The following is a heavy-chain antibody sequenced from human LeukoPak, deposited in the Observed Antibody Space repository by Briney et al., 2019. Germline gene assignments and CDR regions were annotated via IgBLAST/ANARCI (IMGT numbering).Heavy chain of an antibody. J-gene: IGHJ4*02. Sequence: PSETLSLTCTVSGGSISSYYWNWIRQPPGKGLEWIGYIYYSGSTNYNPSLKSRVTISVDKSKNQFSLKLSSVTAADTAVYYCARRIGSYGPEYFDYWGQGTLVTVSS. CDR3: ARRIGSYGPEYFDY. CDR1: GGSISSYY. D-gene: IGHD5-18*01. CDR2: IYYSGST. V-gene: IGHV4-59*12.